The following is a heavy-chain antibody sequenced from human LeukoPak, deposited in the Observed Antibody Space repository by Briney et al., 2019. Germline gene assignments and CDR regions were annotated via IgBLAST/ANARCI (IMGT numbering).Heavy chain of an antibody. J-gene: IGHJ4*02. Sequence: SETLSLTCAVSGGSFSGYSWSWIRQPPGKGLEWIGEINHSGSTNYNPSLKSRVTISVDTSKSQFSLKLSSVTAADTAVYYCARGPYGDYGVFYYWGQGTLVTVSS. D-gene: IGHD4-17*01. CDR2: INHSGST. V-gene: IGHV4-34*01. CDR3: ARGPYGDYGVFYY. CDR1: GGSFSGYS.